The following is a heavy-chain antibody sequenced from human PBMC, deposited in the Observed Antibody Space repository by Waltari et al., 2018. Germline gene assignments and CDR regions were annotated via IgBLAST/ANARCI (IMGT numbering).Heavy chain of an antibody. CDR2: VSGDGNNK. Sequence: QVQLVQSGGGGVVHPGRSLRLSCAASGFYFSGFDMHWLRQAPGKGLEWVAVVSGDGNNKRYTDSVKGRFTISRDNSKNTLYVQMDSLTSEDTAVYCAARDGHWNDYWGQGTMVTVSS. CDR3: ARDGHWNDY. V-gene: IGHV3-30-3*01. CDR1: GFYFSGFD. D-gene: IGHD1-1*01. J-gene: IGHJ4*02.